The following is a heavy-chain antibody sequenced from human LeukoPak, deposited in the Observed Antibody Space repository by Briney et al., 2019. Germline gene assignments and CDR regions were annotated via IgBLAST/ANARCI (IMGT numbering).Heavy chain of an antibody. V-gene: IGHV3-15*01. CDR1: GFTFSNAW. Sequence: GGSLRLSCAASGFTFSNAWMSWVRQAPGKGLEWVGRIKSKTDGGTTDYAAPVKGRFTISRDDSKNTLYLQMDSLKTEDTAVYYCTTSACANGVCYTSVDYWGQGTLVTVSS. D-gene: IGHD2-8*01. CDR3: TTSACANGVCYTSVDY. CDR2: IKSKTDGGTT. J-gene: IGHJ4*02.